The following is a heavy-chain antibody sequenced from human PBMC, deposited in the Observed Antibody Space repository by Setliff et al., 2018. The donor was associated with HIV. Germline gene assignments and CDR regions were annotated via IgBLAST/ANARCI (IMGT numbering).Heavy chain of an antibody. CDR2: ISGYNGNT. D-gene: IGHD3-3*01. CDR3: ARGGTIFGVVISNYYYMDV. V-gene: IGHV1-2*02. Sequence: ASVKVSCKLSGYTLTELSMHWVRQAPGQGLEWMGWISGYNGNTNYAQKFQGRVTMTRDTSISTAYMELSRLRSDDTAVYYCARGGTIFGVVISNYYYMDVWGKGTTVTVSS. J-gene: IGHJ6*03. CDR1: GYTLTELS.